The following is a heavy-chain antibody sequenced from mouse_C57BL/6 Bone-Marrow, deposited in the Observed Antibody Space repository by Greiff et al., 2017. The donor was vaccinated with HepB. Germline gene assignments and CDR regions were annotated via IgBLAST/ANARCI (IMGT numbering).Heavy chain of an antibody. J-gene: IGHJ2*01. Sequence: EVKLLESGPVLVKPGASVKMSCKASGYTFTDYYMNWVKQSHGKSLEWIGVINPYNGGTSYNQKFKGKATLTVDKSSSTAYMELNSLTSEDSAVYYCARYPVVYFDYWGQGTTLTVSS. CDR2: INPYNGGT. D-gene: IGHD1-1*01. CDR1: GYTFTDYY. CDR3: ARYPVVYFDY. V-gene: IGHV1-19*01.